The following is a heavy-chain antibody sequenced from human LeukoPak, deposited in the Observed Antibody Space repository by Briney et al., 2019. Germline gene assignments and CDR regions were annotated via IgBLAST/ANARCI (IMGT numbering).Heavy chain of an antibody. J-gene: IGHJ6*02. CDR2: ISSSSSYI. D-gene: IGHD2-15*01. CDR1: GFTFSSYS. V-gene: IGHV3-21*01. CDR3: ARDLGIVVVVAATGLGMDV. Sequence: PGGSLRLSRAASGFTFSSYSMNWVRQAPGKGLEWVSSISSSSSYIYYADSVKGRFTISRDNAKNSLYLQMNSLRAEDTAVYYCARDLGIVVVVAATGLGMDVWGQGTTVTVSS.